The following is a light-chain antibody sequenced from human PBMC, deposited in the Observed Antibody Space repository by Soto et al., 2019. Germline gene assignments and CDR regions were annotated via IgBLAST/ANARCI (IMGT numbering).Light chain of an antibody. CDR3: QQYNDWPQT. CDR2: GAS. Sequence: VLTQSPATLSVSPGERATLSCRASQSVSSNLAWYQQMPGQAPRLLIYGASTRATGLPARFSGSGSGTEFTLTIRSLQSEDFAVYYCQQYNDWPQTFGQGTKVAIK. CDR1: QSVSSN. V-gene: IGKV3-15*01. J-gene: IGKJ1*01.